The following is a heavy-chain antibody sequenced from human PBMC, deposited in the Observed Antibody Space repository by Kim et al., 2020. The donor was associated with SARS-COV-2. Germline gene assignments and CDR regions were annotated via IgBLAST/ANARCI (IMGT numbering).Heavy chain of an antibody. CDR3: ARDRLGGYYSRPAATKRNWYFDL. D-gene: IGHD3-22*01. Sequence: GGSLRLSCAASGFTFSSYWMSWVRQAPGKGLEWVANIKQDGSEKYYVDSVKGRFTISRDNAKNSLYLQMNSLRAEDTAVYYCARDRLGGYYSRPAATKRNWYFDLWGRGTLVTVSS. V-gene: IGHV3-7*03. J-gene: IGHJ2*01. CDR2: IKQDGSEK. CDR1: GFTFSSYW.